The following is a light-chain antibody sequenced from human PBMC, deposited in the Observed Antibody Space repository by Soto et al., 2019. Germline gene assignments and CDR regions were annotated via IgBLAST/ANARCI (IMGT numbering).Light chain of an antibody. CDR3: QQYNSYSTWT. CDR2: KAS. Sequence: DIQMTQSPSTLSASVGDRVTITCRASQSSSSWLAWYQQKPGKAPKLLIYKASSLESGVPSRFSGSGSGTEFTLTISSLQPDDFATYYCQQYNSYSTWTFGQGTKV. J-gene: IGKJ1*01. CDR1: QSSSSW. V-gene: IGKV1-5*03.